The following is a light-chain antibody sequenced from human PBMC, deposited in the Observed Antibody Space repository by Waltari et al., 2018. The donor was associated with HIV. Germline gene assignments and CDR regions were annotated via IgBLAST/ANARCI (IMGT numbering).Light chain of an antibody. CDR2: GNT. Sequence: QSVLTQPPSVSGAPGQRGTISCTGSSSNIGAGYDVHWYQQFPGTAPKVLICGNTYRPSGVPDRCSGSKAGSSASLLITGLQAEDDADYYCQSYDISLSGWVFGGGTKLTVL. J-gene: IGLJ3*02. CDR1: SSNIGAGYD. CDR3: QSYDISLSGWV. V-gene: IGLV1-40*01.